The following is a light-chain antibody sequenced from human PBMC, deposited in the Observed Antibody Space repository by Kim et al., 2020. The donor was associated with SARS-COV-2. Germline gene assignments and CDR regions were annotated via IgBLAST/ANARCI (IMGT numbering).Light chain of an antibody. V-gene: IGKV2-28*01. CDR1: QSLLHSNGYNY. Sequence: PASISCRSSQSLLHSNGYNYLDWYLQKPGQSPQPLIYLGSNRASGVPDRFSGSGSGTDFTLKISRVEAEDVGVYYCMQALQTPVTFGQGTKLEI. CDR2: LGS. CDR3: MQALQTPVT. J-gene: IGKJ2*01.